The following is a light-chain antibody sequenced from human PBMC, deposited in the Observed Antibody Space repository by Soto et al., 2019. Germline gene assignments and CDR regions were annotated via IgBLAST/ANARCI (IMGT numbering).Light chain of an antibody. CDR2: AAS. CDR3: QQSYSTTWT. CDR1: QGISTY. V-gene: IGKV1-39*01. J-gene: IGKJ1*01. Sequence: IQRTQSPASRSAPVGDRVTITFRASQGISTYLNWYQQKPGKGPKLLIYAASSLQSGVPSRFSGSGSETDFTLTISSLQPEDFATYSCQQSYSTTWTFGQGTKVDNK.